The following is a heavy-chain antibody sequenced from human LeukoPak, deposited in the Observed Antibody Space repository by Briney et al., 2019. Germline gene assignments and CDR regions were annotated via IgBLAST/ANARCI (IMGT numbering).Heavy chain of an antibody. Sequence: GGSLRLSCAASGFTFSSYSMNWVRQAPGKGLEWVSSISSSSSYIYYADSVKGRFTISRDNAKNSLYLQVNSLRAEDTALYYCARNFGGGDSSGPYYWGQGTLVTVSS. V-gene: IGHV3-21*04. CDR2: ISSSSSYI. J-gene: IGHJ4*02. CDR3: ARNFGGGDSSGPYY. D-gene: IGHD3-22*01. CDR1: GFTFSSYS.